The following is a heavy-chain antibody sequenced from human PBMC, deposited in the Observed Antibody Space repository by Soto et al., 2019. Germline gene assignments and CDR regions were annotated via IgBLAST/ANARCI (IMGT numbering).Heavy chain of an antibody. Sequence: GASVKVSCKASGGTFSSYAISWVRQAPGQGLEWMGGIIPIFGTANYAQKFQGRVTITADESTSTAYMELSSLRSEDTAVYYCARPVVTRGYYYYGMDVWGQGTTVTVSS. D-gene: IGHD2-15*01. V-gene: IGHV1-69*13. CDR1: GGTFSSYA. CDR3: ARPVVTRGYYYYGMDV. J-gene: IGHJ6*02. CDR2: IIPIFGTA.